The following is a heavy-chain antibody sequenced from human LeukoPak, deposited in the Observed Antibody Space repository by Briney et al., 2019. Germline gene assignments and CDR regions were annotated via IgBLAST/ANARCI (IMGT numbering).Heavy chain of an antibody. J-gene: IGHJ6*02. CDR3: ARGEYYYGMDV. Sequence: PGGSLRLSCAASGFTFVDYAMHWVRQAPGKGLEWVAVTSYDGSNKAYADSVKGRFTISRDNSKNTLFLQMDSLRTDDTAICYCARGEYYYGMDVWGQGTTVTVSS. CDR2: TSYDGSNK. D-gene: IGHD1-26*01. V-gene: IGHV3-30*04. CDR1: GFTFVDYA.